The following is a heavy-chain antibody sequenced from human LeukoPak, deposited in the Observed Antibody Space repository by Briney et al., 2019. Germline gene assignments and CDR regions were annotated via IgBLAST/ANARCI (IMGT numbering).Heavy chain of an antibody. CDR3: AKERSSGWYYFDY. Sequence: GGSLRLSCAASGFTFSSYGMHWVRQAPGKGLEWVAVMSDDGRNRYYLDSVKGRFTISRDTSKNTLYLQMNSLRAEDTAVYYCAKERSSGWYYFDYWGQGTLVTVSS. CDR2: MSDDGRNR. D-gene: IGHD6-19*01. V-gene: IGHV3-30*18. CDR1: GFTFSSYG. J-gene: IGHJ4*02.